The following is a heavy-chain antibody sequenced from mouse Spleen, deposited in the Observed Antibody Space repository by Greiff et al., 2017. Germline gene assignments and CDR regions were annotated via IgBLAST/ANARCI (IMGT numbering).Heavy chain of an antibody. Sequence: QVQLQQSGAELVRPGASVTLSCKASGYTFTDYEMHWVKQTPVHGLEWIGAIDPETGGTAYNQKFKGKAILTADKSSSTAYMELRSLTSEDSAVYYCTRSGEVRRNWYFDVWGAGTTVTVSS. D-gene: IGHD2-14*01. CDR3: TRSGEVRRNWYFDV. V-gene: IGHV1-15*01. CDR2: IDPETGGT. J-gene: IGHJ1*01. CDR1: GYTFTDYE.